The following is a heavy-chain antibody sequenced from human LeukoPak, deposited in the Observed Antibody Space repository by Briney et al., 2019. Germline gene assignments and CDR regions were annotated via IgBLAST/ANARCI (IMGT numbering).Heavy chain of an antibody. CDR1: GFTFSNYA. V-gene: IGHV3-23*01. CDR3: AKGTTVIRGGWFDP. CDR2: ISNSGGST. Sequence: GGSLRLSCAASGFTFSNYAMSWVRQAPGKGLEWVSTISNSGGSTYCADSVKGRFTISRDNSKNTLYMQMNSLRAEDTVVYYCAKGTTVIRGGWFDPWGQGTLVTVSS. D-gene: IGHD4-17*01. J-gene: IGHJ5*02.